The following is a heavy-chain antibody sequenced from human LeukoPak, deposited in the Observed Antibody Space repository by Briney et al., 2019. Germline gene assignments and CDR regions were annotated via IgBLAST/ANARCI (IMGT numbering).Heavy chain of an antibody. Sequence: PSETLSLTCTVSGGSISSGAYWGWVRQPPGKGLEWIATIYRSGNTYYNPSLESRVTISIDTSKNQFSLKLNSVTAADTAVYYCANSWYYYDSSGLPKSDAFDCRGQGTLVTVSS. CDR1: GGSISSGAY. V-gene: IGHV4-38-2*02. J-gene: IGHJ3*01. D-gene: IGHD3-22*01. CDR2: IYRSGNT. CDR3: ANSWYYYDSSGLPKSDAFDC.